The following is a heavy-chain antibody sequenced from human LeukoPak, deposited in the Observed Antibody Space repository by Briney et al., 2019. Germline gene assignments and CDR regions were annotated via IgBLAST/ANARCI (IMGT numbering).Heavy chain of an antibody. J-gene: IGHJ5*02. Sequence: SETLSLTCAVYGGSFSGYYWSWIRQPPGKGLEWIGEINHSGSTNYIPSLKSRVTISVDTSKNQFSLKLSSVTAADTAVYYCARLRQLVQRGSEWFDPWGQGTLVTVSS. CDR1: GGSFSGYY. CDR2: INHSGST. V-gene: IGHV4-34*01. CDR3: ARLRQLVQRGSEWFDP. D-gene: IGHD6-6*01.